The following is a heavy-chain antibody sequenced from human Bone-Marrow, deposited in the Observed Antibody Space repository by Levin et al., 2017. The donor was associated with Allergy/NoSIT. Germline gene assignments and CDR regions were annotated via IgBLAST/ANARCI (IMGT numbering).Heavy chain of an antibody. CDR3: AKGGGAGSYYNWFDP. J-gene: IGHJ5*02. D-gene: IGHD3-10*01. Sequence: PGGSLRLSCAASGFTFENYAMHWVRQVPGKGLEWVSGISWNSDTIGYADSVKGRFTISRDGAKKSVYLQMNGLRPEDTALYFCAKGGGAGSYYNWFDPWGQGTLFTVSS. V-gene: IGHV3-9*01. CDR1: GFTFENYA. CDR2: ISWNSDTI.